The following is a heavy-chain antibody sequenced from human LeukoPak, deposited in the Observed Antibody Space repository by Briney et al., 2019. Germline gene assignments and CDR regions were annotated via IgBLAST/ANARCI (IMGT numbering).Heavy chain of an antibody. CDR3: ARANIAVAGTGFDY. CDR1: GGTFSSNA. J-gene: IGHJ4*02. CDR2: IIPIFGTA. D-gene: IGHD6-19*01. Sequence: SVKVSCKASGGTFSSNAISWVRQAPGQGLEWMGRIIPIFGTANYAQKFQGRVTITTDESTSTAYMELSSLRSEDTAVYYCARANIAVAGTGFDYWGQGTLVTGSS. V-gene: IGHV1-69*05.